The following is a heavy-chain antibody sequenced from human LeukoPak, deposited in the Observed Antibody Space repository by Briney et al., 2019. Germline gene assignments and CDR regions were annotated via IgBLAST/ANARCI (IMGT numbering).Heavy chain of an antibody. V-gene: IGHV4-4*07. Sequence: SETLSLTCTVSGGSISSYYWSWIRQPAGKGLEWIGRIYSSGSTDYNPSLKSRVTMSVDTSKNQFSLKLSSVTAADTAVYYCARDGRQWELLFDPWGQGTLVTVSS. CDR3: ARDGRQWELLFDP. D-gene: IGHD1-26*01. J-gene: IGHJ5*02. CDR1: GGSISSYY. CDR2: IYSSGST.